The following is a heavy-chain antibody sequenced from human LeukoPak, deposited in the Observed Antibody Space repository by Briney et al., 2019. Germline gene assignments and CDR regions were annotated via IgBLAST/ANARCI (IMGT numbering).Heavy chain of an antibody. Sequence: GESQKTSCKGSENSFTSYLIGWVRQTPGKGLEWMGIIYPGDSATRYSPSFQGQVTNSADKSISTGNLQWSSLKASDTAMYYCSRYNTERRITMVREAGDDGGEGTLVTVYS. CDR2: IYPGDSAT. V-gene: IGHV5-51*01. J-gene: IGHJ4*02. CDR1: ENSFTSYL. CDR3: SRYNTERRITMVREAGDD. D-gene: IGHD3-10*01.